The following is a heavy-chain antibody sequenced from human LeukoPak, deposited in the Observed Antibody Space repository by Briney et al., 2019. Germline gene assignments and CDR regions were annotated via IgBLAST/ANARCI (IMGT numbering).Heavy chain of an antibody. J-gene: IGHJ4*02. CDR3: ASRGDDILTGYYRYFDY. CDR1: GGSFSGYY. CDR2: INHSGST. D-gene: IGHD3-9*01. V-gene: IGHV4-34*01. Sequence: SETLSLTCAVYGGSFSGYYWSWIRQPPGKGLEWIGEINHSGSTNYNPSLKSRVTTSVDTSKNQFSLKLSSVTAADTAVYYCASRGDDILTGYYRYFDYWGQGTLVTVSS.